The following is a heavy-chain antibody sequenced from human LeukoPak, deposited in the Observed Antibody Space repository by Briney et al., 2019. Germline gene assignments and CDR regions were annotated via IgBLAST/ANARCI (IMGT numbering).Heavy chain of an antibody. CDR3: AKASSYYYDSSGYYDY. J-gene: IGHJ4*02. D-gene: IGHD3-22*01. CDR2: ISGSGVST. Sequence: GGSLRLSCAASGFTFSSYVRSWVRQAPGKGLEWVSVISGSGVSTYYADSVKGRFTISRDNSKNTLDLQMNSLRAEDTAVYYCAKASSYYYDSSGYYDYWGQGTLVTVSS. V-gene: IGHV3-23*01. CDR1: GFTFSSYV.